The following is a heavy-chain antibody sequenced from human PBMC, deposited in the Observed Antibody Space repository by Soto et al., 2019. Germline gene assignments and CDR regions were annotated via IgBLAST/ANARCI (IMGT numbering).Heavy chain of an antibody. CDR2: INWNSGIT. J-gene: IGHJ5*02. V-gene: IGHV3-9*01. Sequence: EVQLVESGGGLVQPGKSLKLSCVAIGFTFEDHAMHWIRQVPGKGLEWVAGINWNSGITGYADSVKGRFTISRDNANNSLHLEMNSLKSEDTALYYCTKGRGALTVVSNWFDPWGQGTPVNVS. CDR3: TKGRGALTVVSNWFDP. D-gene: IGHD3-22*01. CDR1: GFTFEDHA.